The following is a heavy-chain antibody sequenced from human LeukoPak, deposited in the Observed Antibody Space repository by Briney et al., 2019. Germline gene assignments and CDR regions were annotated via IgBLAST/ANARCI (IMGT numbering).Heavy chain of an antibody. CDR2: IYYSGST. CDR3: ARGIRYYYDSSGYYFDY. V-gene: IGHV4-59*01. Sequence: SETLSLTCSVSGGSITSDYWSCIRQPPGKGLEWIGYIYYSGSTNYNPSLKSRVTIAVDTSKNQFSLKLSSVTAADTAVYYCARGIRYYYDSSGYYFDYWGQGTLVTVSS. J-gene: IGHJ4*02. CDR1: GGSITSDY. D-gene: IGHD3-22*01.